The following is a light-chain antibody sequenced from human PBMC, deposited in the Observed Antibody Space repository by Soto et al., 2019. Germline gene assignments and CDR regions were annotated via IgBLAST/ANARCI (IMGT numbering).Light chain of an antibody. CDR2: GAS. V-gene: IGKV3-20*01. Sequence: ESVLSRSPGTLSLSPGERATLSCRASQSVSSSYLAWYQQKPGQAPRLLIYGASSRATGIPDRFSGSGSGTDFTLTISRLEPEDFAVYYCPQYGSSPWTFGQGTKVDI. CDR1: QSVSSSY. J-gene: IGKJ1*01. CDR3: PQYGSSPWT.